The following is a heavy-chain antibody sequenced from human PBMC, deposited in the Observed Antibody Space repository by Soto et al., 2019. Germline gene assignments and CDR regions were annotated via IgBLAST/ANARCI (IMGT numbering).Heavy chain of an antibody. D-gene: IGHD6-13*01. CDR2: IIPIFGTA. Sequence: ASVKVSCKASGGTFSSYAISWVRQAPGQGLEWMGGIIPIFGTANYAQKFQGRVTITADESTSTAYMELSSLRSEDMAVYYCARARGIAASSAFDPWGQGTLVTVSS. J-gene: IGHJ5*02. CDR3: ARARGIAASSAFDP. V-gene: IGHV1-69*13. CDR1: GGTFSSYA.